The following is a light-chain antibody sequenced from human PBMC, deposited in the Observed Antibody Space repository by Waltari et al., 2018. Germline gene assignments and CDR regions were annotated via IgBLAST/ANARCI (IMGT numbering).Light chain of an antibody. J-gene: IGKJ2*01. Sequence: DIVMTQSPDSLAVSLGESATIHCKSSQSVLYSSNNKNYLAWYQQKPGQPPKLLISWASTRESGVPDRFSGSGSGTDFTLTISSLQAEDVAVYYCQEYYSTPLTFGQGTKLEIK. CDR2: WAS. CDR1: QSVLYSSNNKNY. V-gene: IGKV4-1*01. CDR3: QEYYSTPLT.